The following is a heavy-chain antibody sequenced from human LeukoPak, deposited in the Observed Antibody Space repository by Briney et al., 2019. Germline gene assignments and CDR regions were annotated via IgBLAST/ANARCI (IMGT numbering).Heavy chain of an antibody. CDR3: ARGGYYDSGSFDS. D-gene: IGHD3-10*01. V-gene: IGHV3-74*01. CDR2: ISTDGSIT. Sequence: PGGSLRLSCAASGFAFSNYRMHWVRQGPGKGLEWVSCISTDGSITSYADSVKGRFTISRDNAKNTLYLQMNSLRAEDTVVYYCARGGYYDSGSFDSWGQGTLVTVSS. J-gene: IGHJ4*02. CDR1: GFAFSNYR.